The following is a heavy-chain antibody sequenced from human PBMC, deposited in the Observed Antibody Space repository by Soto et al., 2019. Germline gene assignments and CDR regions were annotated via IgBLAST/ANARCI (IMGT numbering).Heavy chain of an antibody. CDR1: GGSVSSGSYY. CDR2: MYYSGST. Sequence: QVQLQESGPGLVKPSETLSLTCTVSGGSVSSGSYYWSWIRQPPGKGLEWIGYMYYSGSTNYNPSPKSRVTITLHTSKNQCSLELSSETAADTAVYFCASTRDFWSGNDAFDIWGQGTMVTVSS. V-gene: IGHV4-61*01. CDR3: ASTRDFWSGNDAFDI. D-gene: IGHD3-3*01. J-gene: IGHJ3*02.